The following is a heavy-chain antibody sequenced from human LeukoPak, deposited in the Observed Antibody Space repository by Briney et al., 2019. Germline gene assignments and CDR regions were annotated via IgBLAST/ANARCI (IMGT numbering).Heavy chain of an antibody. CDR3: ARTTEPVAHAFDY. CDR1: GGSMNSYY. Sequence: SETLSLTCTVSGGSMNSYYWTWIRQPAEKGLEWIGRINTRGSTNYSPSLKSRVTMSVDSSKNQFSLMLNSVTAADTAVYYCARTTEPVAHAFDYWGQGTLVTVSS. V-gene: IGHV4-4*07. CDR2: INTRGST. J-gene: IGHJ4*02. D-gene: IGHD6-19*01.